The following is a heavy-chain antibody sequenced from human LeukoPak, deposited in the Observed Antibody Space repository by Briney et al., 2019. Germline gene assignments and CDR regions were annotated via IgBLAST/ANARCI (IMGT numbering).Heavy chain of an antibody. V-gene: IGHV4-59*01. J-gene: IGHJ4*02. CDR3: ARGRRDYYDSSGYYYWYFDY. CDR2: IYYSGST. D-gene: IGHD3-22*01. CDR1: GGSISSYY. Sequence: ETLSLTCTVSGGSISSYYWSWIRQPPGKGLEWIGYIYYSGSTNYNPSLKSRFTISVDTSKNQFSLKLSSVTAADTAVYYCARGRRDYYDSSGYYYWYFDYWGQGTLVTVSS.